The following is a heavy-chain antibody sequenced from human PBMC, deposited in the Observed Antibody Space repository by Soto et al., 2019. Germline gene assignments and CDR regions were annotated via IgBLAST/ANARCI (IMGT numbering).Heavy chain of an antibody. CDR3: ASSPRMGDFDF. J-gene: IGHJ4*02. CDR2: IGGSGRFT. D-gene: IGHD3-16*01. Sequence: PGGSLRLSCAASGFTFNTYAMSWVRQPPGKGLEWVSSIGGSGRFTYYADSVKGRFTISRDNSKNTLSLHMSSLRGEDTAIYYCASSPRMGDFDFWGQGTLVTVSS. V-gene: IGHV3-23*01. CDR1: GFTFNTYA.